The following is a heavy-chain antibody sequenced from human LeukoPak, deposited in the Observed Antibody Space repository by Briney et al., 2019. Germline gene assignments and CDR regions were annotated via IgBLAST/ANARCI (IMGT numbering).Heavy chain of an antibody. D-gene: IGHD3-16*02. Sequence: ASVKVSCKASGYTFTGYYMHWVRQAPGQGLEWMGWISAYNGNTNYAQKLQGRVTMTTDTSTSTAYMELRSLRSDDTAVYYCARAVQPYDYVWGSYRPNYYFDYWGQGTLVTVSS. CDR2: ISAYNGNT. CDR1: GYTFTGYY. V-gene: IGHV1-18*04. CDR3: ARAVQPYDYVWGSYRPNYYFDY. J-gene: IGHJ4*02.